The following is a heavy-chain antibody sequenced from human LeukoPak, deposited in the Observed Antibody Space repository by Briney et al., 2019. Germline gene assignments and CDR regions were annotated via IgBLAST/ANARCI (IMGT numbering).Heavy chain of an antibody. CDR1: GYTFSSYG. J-gene: IGHJ4*02. D-gene: IGHD2-2*01. Sequence: GGSVKLSCTASGYTFSSYGMNWVRQAPGKGLEWVSSISSSSSYIYYAHSVKGRFTISRDNAKNSLYLQMNSLRAEDTAVYYCARDGGASSTTYWGQGTLVTVSS. V-gene: IGHV3-21*01. CDR2: ISSSSSYI. CDR3: ARDGGASSTTY.